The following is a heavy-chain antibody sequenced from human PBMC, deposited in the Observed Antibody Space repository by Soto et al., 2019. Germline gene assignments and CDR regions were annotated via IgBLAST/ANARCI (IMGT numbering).Heavy chain of an antibody. CDR3: VLDRDAPEYYCMDF. J-gene: IGHJ6*02. D-gene: IGHD2-2*01. Sequence: GASVKVSCKASGYSFTSYYMNWVRQAPGQGLEWMGIINPSGGSTSYAQKFQGRVTMTRDTYTSTVYMELSSLRSEDTAVYYCVLDRDAPEYYCMDFWGPGTMVTVSS. CDR2: INPSGGST. CDR1: GYSFTSYY. V-gene: IGHV1-46*01.